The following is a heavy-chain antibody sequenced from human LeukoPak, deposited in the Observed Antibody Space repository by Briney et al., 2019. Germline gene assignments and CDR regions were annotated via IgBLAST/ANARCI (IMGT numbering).Heavy chain of an antibody. Sequence: GGSLRLSYAASGFTFSSYAMSWVRQAPGKGLEWVSAISGSGGSTYYADSVKGRFTISRDNSKNTLFLQMNSLRVEDTAVYYCARVDSGNYDYWGQGTLLTVSS. CDR1: GFTFSSYA. CDR2: ISGSGGST. D-gene: IGHD1-26*01. CDR3: ARVDSGNYDY. V-gene: IGHV3-23*01. J-gene: IGHJ4*02.